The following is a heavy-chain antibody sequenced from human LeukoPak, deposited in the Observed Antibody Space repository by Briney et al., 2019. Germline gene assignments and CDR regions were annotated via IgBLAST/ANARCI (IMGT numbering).Heavy chain of an antibody. CDR1: GFTFTTYW. CDR2: ISSSGSTI. V-gene: IGHV3-48*04. Sequence: TGGSLRLSCAASGFTFTTYWMGWDGQAPGKGREWVSYISSSGSTIYYADSVKGRFTISRDNAKNSLYLQMNSLRAEDTAVYYCAELGITMIGGVWGKGTTVTISS. J-gene: IGHJ6*03. CDR3: AELGITMIGGV. D-gene: IGHD3-10*02.